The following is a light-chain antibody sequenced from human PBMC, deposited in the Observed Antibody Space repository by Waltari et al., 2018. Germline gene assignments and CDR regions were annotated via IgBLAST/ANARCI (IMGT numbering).Light chain of an antibody. Sequence: QSALTQPASVSGSPGQSITISCTGASSDVGGYNYVSWYQQHPGKAPKLIIYDVNNPPSGLSNRFSVSKSGNRASLTISGLQAEDEADYYCCAFTSSSTWVFGGGTKLTVL. J-gene: IGLJ3*02. CDR3: CAFTSSSTWV. CDR1: SSDVGGYNY. CDR2: DVN. V-gene: IGLV2-14*03.